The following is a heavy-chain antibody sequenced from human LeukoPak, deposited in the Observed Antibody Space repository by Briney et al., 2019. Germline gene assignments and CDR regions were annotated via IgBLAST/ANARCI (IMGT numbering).Heavy chain of an antibody. Sequence: PGGSLRLSCAASGFTFSSYSMNWVRQAPGKGLEWVSSISSSSSYIYYADSVKGRFTISRDNAKNSLYLQMNSLIVEDTAVYYCARGLRGGGDYWGQGTLVTVSS. V-gene: IGHV3-21*01. CDR1: GFTFSSYS. CDR2: ISSSSSYI. D-gene: IGHD3-16*01. J-gene: IGHJ4*02. CDR3: ARGLRGGGDY.